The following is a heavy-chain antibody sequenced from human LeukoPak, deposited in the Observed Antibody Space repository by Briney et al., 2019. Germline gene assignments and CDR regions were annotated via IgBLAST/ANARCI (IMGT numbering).Heavy chain of an antibody. D-gene: IGHD3-16*01. Sequence: ASVKVSCKASGYTFTSYYMRWVRQAPGQGLEWMGIINPSGGSTSYAQKFQGRVTMTRDMSTSTVYMELSSLRSEDTAVYYCARDLGGEYYFDYWGQGTLVTVSS. J-gene: IGHJ4*02. CDR2: INPSGGST. V-gene: IGHV1-46*01. CDR1: GYTFTSYY. CDR3: ARDLGGEYYFDY.